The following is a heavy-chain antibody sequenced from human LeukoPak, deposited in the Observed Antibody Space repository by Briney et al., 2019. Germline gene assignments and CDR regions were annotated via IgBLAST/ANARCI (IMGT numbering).Heavy chain of an antibody. J-gene: IGHJ2*01. V-gene: IGHV4-34*01. CDR3: AQHGEFYFYI. D-gene: IGHD4-17*01. Sequence: SETLSLTCAVFGGSFSGRYWSWVRQPPGKGLEWIGQIHHSGGTSYDSSLRSRVTMSVDTSQNQSSLQLSSVTAADTALYYRAQHGEFYFYIWGRGTLFTVSS. CDR1: GGSFSGRY. CDR2: IHHSGGT.